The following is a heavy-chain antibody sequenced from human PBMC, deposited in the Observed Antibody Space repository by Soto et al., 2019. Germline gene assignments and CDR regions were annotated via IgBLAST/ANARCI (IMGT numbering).Heavy chain of an antibody. CDR2: IIPMFGTA. V-gene: IGHV1-69*05. J-gene: IGHJ4*02. CDR3: ASGMQLWLRRINTGYSG. CDR1: GGTFSTYA. D-gene: IGHD5-12*01. Sequence: QVQLVQSGAEVNKPESSVKVSCKAPGGTFSTYAISWVRQAPGQGLEWMGGIIPMFGTANYAQRFQDRVTITPDESTITLYMKLSSRRSEDTAVYFCASGMQLWLRRINTGYSGWGQGTLVSVSS.